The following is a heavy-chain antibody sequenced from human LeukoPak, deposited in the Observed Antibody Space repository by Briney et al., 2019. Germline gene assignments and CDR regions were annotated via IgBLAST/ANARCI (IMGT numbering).Heavy chain of an antibody. CDR2: VNGASGNT. Sequence: ASVKVSCRASGYTFTSYAMHWVRQAPGQGLEWMGWVNGASGNTKYSQKFQGRVTITRDTSASTAYMELSSLRSEDTAVYYCVSSGYYDHWGQGTLVTVSS. D-gene: IGHD3-22*01. V-gene: IGHV1-3*01. CDR1: GYTFTSYA. CDR3: VSSGYYDH. J-gene: IGHJ4*02.